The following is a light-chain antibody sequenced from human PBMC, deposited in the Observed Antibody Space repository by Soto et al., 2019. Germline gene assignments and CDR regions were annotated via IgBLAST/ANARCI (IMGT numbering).Light chain of an antibody. CDR3: QQYNNWVT. V-gene: IGKV3-15*01. CDR2: GAS. Sequence: EIVMTQSPATLSVSPGERATLSCRASQSVSSNLAWYQQKPDQAPRLLIYGASTRATGIPARFSGSRSGTEFTLTISSLQSEDFAVYYCQQYNNWVTFGQGTKLEIK. CDR1: QSVSSN. J-gene: IGKJ2*01.